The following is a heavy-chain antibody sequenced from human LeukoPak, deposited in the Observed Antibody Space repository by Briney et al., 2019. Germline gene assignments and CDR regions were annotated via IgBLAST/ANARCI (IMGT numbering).Heavy chain of an antibody. CDR2: VRPDGSET. CDR1: GYSCSNYW. J-gene: IGHJ4*02. CDR3: ATTTRSSSWDY. D-gene: IGHD2-2*01. V-gene: IGHV3-7*01. Sequence: GWSLRLSSARSGYSCSNYWMSWVRQAPAKVLEWVANVRPDGSETQYVDSMKGRFTVSRDNSENSLYLRMSSLRAEDTAVYYCATTTRSSSWDYWGQGTLVTVSS.